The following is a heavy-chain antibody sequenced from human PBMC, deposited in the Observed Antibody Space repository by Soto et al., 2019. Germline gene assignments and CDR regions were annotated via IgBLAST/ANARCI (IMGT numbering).Heavy chain of an antibody. V-gene: IGHV4-31*03. CDR3: AKGQIDYFDY. CDR2: IHYSGRST. Sequence: QVQLQESGPGLVKPSQTLSLTCSVSGGSISSGGYYWSWIRQHPGKGLEWIVYIHYSGRSTYYTPSLQSRVTISLDTSKNHFPLKLSSVSVADTAVYYCAKGQIDYFDYWGQGTLVTVSS. CDR1: GGSISSGGYY. J-gene: IGHJ4*02.